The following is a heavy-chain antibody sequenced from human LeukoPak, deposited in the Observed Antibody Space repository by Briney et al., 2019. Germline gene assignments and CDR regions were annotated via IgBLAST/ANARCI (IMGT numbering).Heavy chain of an antibody. Sequence: GGSLRLSCAASGVTFSVYSMNWVRQAPGKGLEWVSYINSGSTTTYYADSVKGRFTISRDNAKNSLNLQMNSLRAEDTAVYYCARGGYTYDRAFDIWGQGTMVTVSS. J-gene: IGHJ3*02. CDR2: INSGSTTT. D-gene: IGHD6-13*01. V-gene: IGHV3-48*04. CDR1: GVTFSVYS. CDR3: ARGGYTYDRAFDI.